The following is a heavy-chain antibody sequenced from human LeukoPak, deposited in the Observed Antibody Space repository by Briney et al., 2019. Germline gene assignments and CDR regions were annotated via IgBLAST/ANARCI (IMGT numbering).Heavy chain of an antibody. D-gene: IGHD6-19*01. J-gene: IGHJ4*02. Sequence: PGGSLRLSCAASGFTFSSYGMHWVRQAPGKGLEWVAFIRYDGSNKYYADSVKGRFTISRDNTKNSLYLQMNSLRAEDTAVYYCARGPPGIAVAGTNIDYWGQGTLVTVSS. CDR1: GFTFSSYG. CDR3: ARGPPGIAVAGTNIDY. CDR2: IRYDGSNK. V-gene: IGHV3-30*02.